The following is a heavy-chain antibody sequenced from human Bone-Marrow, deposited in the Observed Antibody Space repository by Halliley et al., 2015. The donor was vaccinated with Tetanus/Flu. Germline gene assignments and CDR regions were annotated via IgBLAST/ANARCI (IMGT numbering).Heavy chain of an antibody. J-gene: IGHJ6*02. CDR3: VKNSGSHYYYYGRDV. Sequence: SGFTFSTYGMHWVRQAPGKGLEWVAVISYDGDNKYYLDSVTGRFTISRDNSKNTLYLQMNSLRVEDTAVYYCVKNSGSHYYYYGRDVWGQGTTVTVSS. CDR1: GFTFSTYG. CDR2: ISYDGDNK. V-gene: IGHV3-30*18. D-gene: IGHD1-26*01.